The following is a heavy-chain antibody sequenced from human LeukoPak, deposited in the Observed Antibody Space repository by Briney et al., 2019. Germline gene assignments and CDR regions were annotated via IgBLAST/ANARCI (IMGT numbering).Heavy chain of an antibody. CDR1: GFSISSYA. CDR2: ISNSGGST. D-gene: IGHD3-22*01. J-gene: IGHJ4*02. V-gene: IGHV3-64*01. CDR3: ARQRGYSHSSGYYAD. Sequence: GGSLRLSCVAPGFSISSYAMHCVRQAPGKGLEYVSIISNSGGSTKYANSVKGRFTISRDNSRNTLYLQMGSLRAEDMAVYYCARQRGYSHSSGYYADWGQGTLVTVSS.